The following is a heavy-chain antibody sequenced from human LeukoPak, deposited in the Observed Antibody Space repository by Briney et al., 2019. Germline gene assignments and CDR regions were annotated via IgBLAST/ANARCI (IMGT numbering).Heavy chain of an antibody. D-gene: IGHD1-26*01. CDR1: GGSISSYY. V-gene: IGHV4-59*12. CDR3: ATMGIVGALDY. J-gene: IGHJ4*02. CDR2: IYYSGST. Sequence: PSETLSLTCTVSGGSISSYYWSWIRQPPGKGLEWIGYIYYSGSTNYNPSLKSRVTISVDTSKNQFSLKLSSVTAADTAVYYCATMGIVGALDYWGQGTLVTVSS.